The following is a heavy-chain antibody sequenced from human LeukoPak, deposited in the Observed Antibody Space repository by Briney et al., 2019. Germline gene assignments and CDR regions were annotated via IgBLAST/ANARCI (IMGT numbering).Heavy chain of an antibody. V-gene: IGHV3-7*05. CDR1: GFTFSSYW. CDR3: ARARLTTYYSYGMDV. D-gene: IGHD4/OR15-4a*01. J-gene: IGHJ6*02. Sequence: GGSLRLSCAASGFTFSSYWMSWVRQAPGKGLEWVANIKQDGSEEYYVDSMKGRFTISRDNAKNSLYLQMNSLRAEDTAVYYCARARLTTYYSYGMDVWGQGTTVTVSS. CDR2: IKQDGSEE.